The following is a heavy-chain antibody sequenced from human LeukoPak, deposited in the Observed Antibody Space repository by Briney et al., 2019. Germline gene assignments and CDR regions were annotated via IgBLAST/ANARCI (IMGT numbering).Heavy chain of an antibody. CDR3: ARPFYSSGSYYFDY. V-gene: IGHV5-51*01. D-gene: IGHD3-10*01. CDR1: GYSLNTYW. Sequence: GESLKISCKGSGYSLNTYWIAWVRQMPGKGLEWMGVIYPGDSDTKYSPSFQGQVTISADKSISTAYLQWSSLKASDTAMYYCARPFYSSGSYYFDYWGQGTLVTVSS. CDR2: IYPGDSDT. J-gene: IGHJ4*02.